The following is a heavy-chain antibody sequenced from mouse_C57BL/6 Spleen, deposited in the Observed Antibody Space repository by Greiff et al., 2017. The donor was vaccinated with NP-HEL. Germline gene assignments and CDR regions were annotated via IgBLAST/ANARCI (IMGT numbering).Heavy chain of an antibody. CDR3: ASQWNYYAMDY. Sequence: VQLQQSGPGLVQPSQSLSITCTVSGFSLTSYGVHWVRQSPGKGLAWLGVIWSGGSTDYNAAFISRLSISKDNSKSQVFFKMNSLQADDTAIYYCASQWNYYAMDYWGQGTSVTVSS. J-gene: IGHJ4*01. CDR2: IWSGGST. V-gene: IGHV2-2*01. CDR1: GFSLTSYG.